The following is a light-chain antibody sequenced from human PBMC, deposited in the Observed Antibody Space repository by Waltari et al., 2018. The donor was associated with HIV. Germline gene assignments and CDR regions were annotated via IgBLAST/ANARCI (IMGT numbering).Light chain of an antibody. CDR1: QSISNY. Sequence: DIQMTQSPSSLSASVGDRVTITCRASQSISNYLNWYQQKPGKAPKGVIYGASSLQSGVPSRFSGSGSGTDFTLTISSLQPEDFATYYCQQSYSSLRSFGGGTKVEIK. J-gene: IGKJ4*01. CDR3: QQSYSSLRS. V-gene: IGKV1-39*01. CDR2: GAS.